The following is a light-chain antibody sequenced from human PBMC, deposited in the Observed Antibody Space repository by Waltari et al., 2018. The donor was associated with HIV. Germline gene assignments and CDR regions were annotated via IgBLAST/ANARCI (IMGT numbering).Light chain of an antibody. CDR2: KDN. V-gene: IGLV3-1*01. Sequence: SYGLTQPPSVSVSPGQTASIPCSGDKLGDKFASWYQQKPGQSPVLVIYKDNRRPSGIPERFSGSNSGNTATLTISGTQAVDEADYYCQTWDVPTAVFGGGTKLTVL. CDR3: QTWDVPTAV. J-gene: IGLJ2*01. CDR1: KLGDKF.